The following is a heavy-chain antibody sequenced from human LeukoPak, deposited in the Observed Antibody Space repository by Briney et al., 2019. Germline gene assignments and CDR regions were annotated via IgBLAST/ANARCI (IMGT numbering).Heavy chain of an antibody. Sequence: SVKVSCKASGGTFSSYAISWVRQAPGQGLEWMGRTIPILGIANYAQKFQGRVTITADKSTSTAYMELSSLRSEDTAVYYCARENPNCGGDCYLNWFDPWGQGTLVTVSS. V-gene: IGHV1-69*04. CDR3: ARENPNCGGDCYLNWFDP. D-gene: IGHD2-21*02. CDR1: GGTFSSYA. J-gene: IGHJ5*02. CDR2: TIPILGIA.